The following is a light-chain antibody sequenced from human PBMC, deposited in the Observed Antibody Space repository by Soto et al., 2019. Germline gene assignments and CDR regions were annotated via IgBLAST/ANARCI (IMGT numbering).Light chain of an antibody. CDR1: QTISSW. CDR3: QHYNSYSEA. V-gene: IGKV1-5*03. J-gene: IGKJ1*01. CDR2: KAS. Sequence: DIQMTQSPSTLSGSVGDRVTIXXRASQTISSWLAWYQQKPGKAPKXLIYKASTLKSGVPSRFSGSGAGTEFTLTISSLQPDDFATYNCQHYNSYSEAFGQGTKVDIK.